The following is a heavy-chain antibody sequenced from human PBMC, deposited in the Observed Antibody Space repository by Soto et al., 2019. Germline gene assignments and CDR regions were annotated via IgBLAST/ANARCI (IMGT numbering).Heavy chain of an antibody. D-gene: IGHD2-2*01. CDR3: ARCEVVVPAAGVPDAFDI. CDR2: IYYSGST. CDR1: GGSISSGDYY. Sequence: QVQLQESGPGLVKPSQTLSLTCTVSGGSISSGDYYWSWIRQPPGKGLEWIGYIYYSGSTYYNPSLKSRVTISVDTSKNQFSLKLSSVTAADTAVYYCARCEVVVPAAGVPDAFDIWGQGTMVTVSS. V-gene: IGHV4-30-4*01. J-gene: IGHJ3*02.